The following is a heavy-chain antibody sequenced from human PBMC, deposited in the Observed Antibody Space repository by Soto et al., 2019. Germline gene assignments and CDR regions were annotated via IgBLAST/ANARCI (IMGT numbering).Heavy chain of an antibody. V-gene: IGHV4-59*01. CDR1: GGSISSYY. J-gene: IGHJ4*02. CDR3: ARYGRNFDY. D-gene: IGHD3-10*01. Sequence: SETLSLTCTVSGGSISSYYWSWIRQPPGKGLEWIGYIYYTGTTSYSPSLKSRVTISVDTSKNQFSLKLSSVTAADTAVYYCARYGRNFDYWGQGTLVTVSS. CDR2: IYYTGTT.